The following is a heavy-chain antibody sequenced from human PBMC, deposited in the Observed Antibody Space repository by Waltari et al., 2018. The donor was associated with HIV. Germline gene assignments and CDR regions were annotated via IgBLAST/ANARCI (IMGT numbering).Heavy chain of an antibody. CDR3: ARGDWNVGGWFDP. CDR1: GYHFTSHD. V-gene: IGHV7-4-1*02. J-gene: IGHJ5*02. Sequence: QVQLVHSGSELKKPGASVTVSCKAAGYHFTSHDLHWVRQAPGEGLEWMGWINTNTGNPTYAQGFTGRFVFSLDTSVSTAYLQISSLKAEDTAVYYCARGDWNVGGWFDPWGQETLVTVSS. D-gene: IGHD1-1*01. CDR2: INTNTGNP.